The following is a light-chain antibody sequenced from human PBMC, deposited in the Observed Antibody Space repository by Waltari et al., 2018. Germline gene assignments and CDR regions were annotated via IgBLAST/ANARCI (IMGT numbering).Light chain of an antibody. CDR1: QSVRSP. J-gene: IGKJ1*01. CDR2: GTS. Sequence: EIVMTQSPATLSLSPGESATLSCRASQSVRSPFAWFQQKPGQPPRLLIYGTSTRATGIPARFSGSGSGTEFSLTISSLQPEDFATYYCQQYDYWPWTFGQGTRVEAK. V-gene: IGKV3D-15*01. CDR3: QQYDYWPWT.